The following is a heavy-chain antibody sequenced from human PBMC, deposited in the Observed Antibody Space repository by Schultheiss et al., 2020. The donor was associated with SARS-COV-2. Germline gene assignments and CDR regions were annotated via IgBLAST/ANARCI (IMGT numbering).Heavy chain of an antibody. CDR3: ARDQVPRYSSSWYPNYYYYGMDV. Sequence: ASVKVSCKASGYTFTGYYMHWVRQAPGQGLEWMGWINPNSGGTNYAQKFQGWVTMTRDTSISTAYMELSRLRSDDTAVYYCARDQVPRYSSSWYPNYYYYGMDVWGQGTTVTVSS. V-gene: IGHV1-2*04. J-gene: IGHJ6*02. D-gene: IGHD6-13*01. CDR2: INPNSGGT. CDR1: GYTFTGYY.